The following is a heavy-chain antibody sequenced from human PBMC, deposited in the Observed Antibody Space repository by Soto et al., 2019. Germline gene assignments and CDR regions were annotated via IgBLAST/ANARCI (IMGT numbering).Heavy chain of an antibody. V-gene: IGHV3-23*01. Sequence: GGSLRLSCAASGFPFSNYAMSWVRQAPGKGLEWVSAISGSGGSTDYADSVKGRFTISRDNSKNTLHLQMNSLRAEDTAVYYCAKVVVSSFFDYWGQGILVTVSS. D-gene: IGHD2-15*01. CDR1: GFPFSNYA. CDR3: AKVVVSSFFDY. J-gene: IGHJ4*02. CDR2: ISGSGGST.